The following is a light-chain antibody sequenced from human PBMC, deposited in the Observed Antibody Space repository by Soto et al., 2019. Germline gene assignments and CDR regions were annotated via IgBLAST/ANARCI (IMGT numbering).Light chain of an antibody. CDR1: QSISSY. V-gene: IGKV1-27*01. Sequence: DIQMIQSPSSLSASVVDRVTITCRARQSISSYLDWYQQKPGKAPRLLIYGASTLQSGIPARFSGSGSGTDFTLTISGLQPEDVATYYCQKYNSAPWTFGQGTKVDIK. CDR2: GAS. CDR3: QKYNSAPWT. J-gene: IGKJ1*01.